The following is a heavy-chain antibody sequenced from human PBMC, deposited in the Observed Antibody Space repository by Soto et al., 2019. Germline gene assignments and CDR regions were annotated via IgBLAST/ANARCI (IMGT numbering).Heavy chain of an antibody. CDR1: GVSFNNYA. Sequence: PCGSPGIFCAASGVSFNNYAMTWFRLAPGRGLEWVAGISGSGAGTFYADSVKGRFTISRDNSRDTLFLQMNNLRGVDTAVYYCAKGGTAFSSTWHVLWGHGTPLTVSS. CDR2: ISGSGAGT. V-gene: IGHV3-23*01. D-gene: IGHD6-13*01. J-gene: IGHJ4*01. CDR3: AKGGTAFSSTWHVL.